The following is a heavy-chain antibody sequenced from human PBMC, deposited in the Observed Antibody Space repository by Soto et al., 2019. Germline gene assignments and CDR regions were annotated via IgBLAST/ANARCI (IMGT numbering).Heavy chain of an antibody. Sequence: QVKLQESGPGLVKPSQTLSLTCTVYGGSISSGGYYWSWIRQHPGKGLEWIGYIYYSGSTYYNPSLKSRVTIAVDTSKNQFSLKLSSVTAADTAVYYCARGVDYYDSSGFPFDYWGQGTLVTVSS. CDR1: GGSISSGGYY. CDR2: IYYSGST. CDR3: ARGVDYYDSSGFPFDY. D-gene: IGHD3-22*01. J-gene: IGHJ4*02. V-gene: IGHV4-31*03.